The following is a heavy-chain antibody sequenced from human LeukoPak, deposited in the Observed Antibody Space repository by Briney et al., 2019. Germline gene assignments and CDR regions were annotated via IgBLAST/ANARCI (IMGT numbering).Heavy chain of an antibody. D-gene: IGHD2-15*01. CDR3: AKDPPYCSGGSCPYEFDY. CDR1: GFTFSSYW. CDR2: ISGSGGST. J-gene: IGHJ4*02. Sequence: GGSLRLSCAASGFTFSSYWMSWVRQAPGKGLEWVSAISGSGGSTYYADSVKGRFTISRDNSKNTLYLQMNSLRAEDTAVYYCAKDPPYCSGGSCPYEFDYWGQGTLVTVSS. V-gene: IGHV3-23*01.